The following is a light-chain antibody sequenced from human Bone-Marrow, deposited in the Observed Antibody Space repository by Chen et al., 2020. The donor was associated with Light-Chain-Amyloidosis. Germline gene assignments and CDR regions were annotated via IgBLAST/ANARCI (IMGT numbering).Light chain of an antibody. CDR3: QVWDRSSDRPV. CDR1: NIGSTS. J-gene: IGLJ3*02. CDR2: DDS. V-gene: IGLV3-21*02. Sequence: SYVLTQPSSVSVAPGQTATIACGGNNIGSTSVHWYQQTPVQAPLLVVYDDSDRPSGIPERLSGYNSGNTATLTISRVEAGDEADYYCQVWDRSSDRPVFGGGTKLTVL.